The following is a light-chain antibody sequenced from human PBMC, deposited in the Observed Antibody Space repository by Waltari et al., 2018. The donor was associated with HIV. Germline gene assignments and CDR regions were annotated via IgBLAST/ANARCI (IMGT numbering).Light chain of an antibody. CDR1: QSLLHTNGYNY. CDR2: LGS. J-gene: IGKJ5*01. V-gene: IGKV2-28*01. CDR3: MQTLQIRTIT. Sequence: DVVLTQSPLSLPVTPGEPASISCRSSQSLLHTNGYNYLDWYLQKPGQCPQLLIYLGSNRASRVPDRFSGSGSGTDFTLKISRVEAEDVGVYYCMQTLQIRTITFGQGTRLEIK.